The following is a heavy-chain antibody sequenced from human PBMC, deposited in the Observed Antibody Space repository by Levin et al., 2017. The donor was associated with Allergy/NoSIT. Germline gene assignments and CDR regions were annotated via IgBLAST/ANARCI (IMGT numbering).Heavy chain of an antibody. D-gene: IGHD6-13*01. CDR1: GFTFSSHS. Sequence: GGSLRLSCAASGFTFSSHSMTWVRQAPGKGLEWVSSISSSSNYIYYADSVKGRFTMSRDNAENSLSLQLSSLRAEDTAVYYCGRIKYSRRWNSPPRAFDVWGQGAMVIVSS. V-gene: IGHV3-21*01. J-gene: IGHJ3*01. CDR3: GRIKYSRRWNSPPRAFDV. CDR2: ISSSSNYI.